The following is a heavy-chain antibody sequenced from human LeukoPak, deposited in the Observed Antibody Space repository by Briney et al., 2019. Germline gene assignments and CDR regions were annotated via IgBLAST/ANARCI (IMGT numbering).Heavy chain of an antibody. V-gene: IGHV4-38-2*02. Sequence: SETLSLTCTVSGYSISNGYYWGWIRQPPGKGLEWVGSISHRGSTYYNPSLRSRITISLDWSKQKFSRKLTSVTAADTAVYFCARGAEYYAIWRGYAGYSDYWGQGISVTVSS. J-gene: IGHJ4*02. CDR3: ARGAEYYAIWRGYAGYSDY. D-gene: IGHD3-3*01. CDR2: ISHRGST. CDR1: GYSISNGYY.